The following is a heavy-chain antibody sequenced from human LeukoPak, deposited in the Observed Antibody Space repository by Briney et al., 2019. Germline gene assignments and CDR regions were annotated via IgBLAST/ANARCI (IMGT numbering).Heavy chain of an antibody. CDR2: ISSSSGTI. CDR3: AKATYSYDSSGYEALSFDY. Sequence: GGSLRLPCAASGFTFSSYTMSWVRQAPGKGLEWVSYISSSSGTIYYADSVKGRFTISRDNIKNTLYLQMNSLRTEVTALYYCAKATYSYDSSGYEALSFDYWGQGTLVTVSS. J-gene: IGHJ4*02. CDR1: GFTFSSYT. D-gene: IGHD3-22*01. V-gene: IGHV3-48*01.